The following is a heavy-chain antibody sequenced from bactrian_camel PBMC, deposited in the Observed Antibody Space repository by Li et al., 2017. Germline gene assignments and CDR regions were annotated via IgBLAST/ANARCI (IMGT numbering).Heavy chain of an antibody. CDR1: GYTLPMN. Sequence: VQLVESGGGSVQAGGSLRLSCVASGYTLPMNMGWFRQAPGKEREGVATIDHNGQTNYANSVKGRFLVTKANTMKEITLEMNNLEPDDTAMYYCAARRGGFYCTTVPEAYGYWGQGTQVTVS. V-gene: IGHV3S53*01. CDR3: AARRGGFYCTTVPEAYGY. J-gene: IGHJ4*01. D-gene: IGHD5*01. CDR2: IDHNGQT.